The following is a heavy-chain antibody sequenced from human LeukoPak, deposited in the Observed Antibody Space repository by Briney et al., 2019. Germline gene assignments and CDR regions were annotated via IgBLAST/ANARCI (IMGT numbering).Heavy chain of an antibody. D-gene: IGHD1-14*01. CDR1: GGSISSGGYY. CDR3: ARRVTGRGAYYFDY. J-gene: IGHJ4*02. CDR2: IYYSGST. V-gene: IGHV4-31*03. Sequence: SETLSLTCSVSGGSISSGGYYWSWIRQHPGKGLEWIGYIYYSGSTYYNPSLKSRVTISVDTSKNQFSLNLSSVTAADTAVYYCARRVTGRGAYYFDYWDQGTQVTVSS.